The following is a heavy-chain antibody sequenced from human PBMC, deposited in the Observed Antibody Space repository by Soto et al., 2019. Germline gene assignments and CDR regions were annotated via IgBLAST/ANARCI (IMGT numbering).Heavy chain of an antibody. J-gene: IGHJ4*02. D-gene: IGHD2-15*01. Sequence: SETLSRTCAVYGGSFSGYYWSWIRQPPGKGLEWIGEINHSGSTNYNPSLKSRVTISVDTSKNQFSLKLSSVTAADTAVYYCARGSWYSGYWGQGTLVTVSS. CDR2: INHSGST. V-gene: IGHV4-34*01. CDR1: GGSFSGYY. CDR3: ARGSWYSGY.